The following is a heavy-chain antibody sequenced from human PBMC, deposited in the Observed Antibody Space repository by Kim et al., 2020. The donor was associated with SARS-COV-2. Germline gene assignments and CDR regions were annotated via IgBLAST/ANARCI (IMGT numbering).Heavy chain of an antibody. Sequence: YSGSTHYNPSLKSRVTISVDTSKNQFSLKLSSVTAADTAVYYCARDSGSYWGQGTLVTVSS. V-gene: IGHV4-59*01. CDR2: YSGST. CDR3: ARDSGSY. J-gene: IGHJ4*02. D-gene: IGHD3-10*01.